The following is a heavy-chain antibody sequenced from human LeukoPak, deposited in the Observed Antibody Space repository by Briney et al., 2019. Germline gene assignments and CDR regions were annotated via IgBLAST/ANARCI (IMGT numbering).Heavy chain of an antibody. CDR1: GGSISSGGYY. Sequence: SETLSLSCTVSGGSISSGGYYWSWIRQPPGKGLEWIGYIYHSGSTYYNPSLKSRVTISVDRSKNQFSLKLSSVTAADTAVYYCAREALRYCSSTSCSPYYYYYMDVWGKGTTVTVSS. J-gene: IGHJ6*03. CDR2: IYHSGST. V-gene: IGHV4-30-2*01. D-gene: IGHD2-2*01. CDR3: AREALRYCSSTSCSPYYYYYMDV.